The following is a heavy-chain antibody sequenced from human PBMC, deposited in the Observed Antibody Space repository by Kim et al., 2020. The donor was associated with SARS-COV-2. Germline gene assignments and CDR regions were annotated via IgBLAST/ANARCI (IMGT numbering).Heavy chain of an antibody. CDR2: ISGGGSST. D-gene: IGHD1-26*01. CDR1: GFIFSSYA. Sequence: GGSLRLSCAGSGFIFSSYAMSWVRQAPGKGLEWVSAISGGGSSTYYADSVKGRFTISRDNSKNTLYLQMNSLRVEDTALYYCAKAIVGTRSGMDVWGQGTAVTVSS. CDR3: AKAIVGTRSGMDV. J-gene: IGHJ6*02. V-gene: IGHV3-23*01.